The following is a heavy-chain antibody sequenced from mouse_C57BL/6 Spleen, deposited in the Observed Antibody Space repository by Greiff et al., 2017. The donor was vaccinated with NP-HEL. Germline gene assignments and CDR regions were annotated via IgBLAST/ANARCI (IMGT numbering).Heavy chain of an antibody. D-gene: IGHD1-1*01. J-gene: IGHJ3*01. Sequence: VQLQQPGAELVMPGASVKLSCKASGYTFTSYWMHWVKQRPGQGLEWIGEIDPSDSYTNYNQKFKGKSTLTVDKSSSTAYMQLSSLTSEDSAVYYCARGTTVSIGTYWGQGTLVTVSA. V-gene: IGHV1-69*01. CDR3: ARGTTVSIGTY. CDR2: IDPSDSYT. CDR1: GYTFTSYW.